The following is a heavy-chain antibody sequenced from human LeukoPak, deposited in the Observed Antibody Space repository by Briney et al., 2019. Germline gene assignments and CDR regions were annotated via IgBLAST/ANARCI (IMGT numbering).Heavy chain of an antibody. V-gene: IGHV3-7*01. Sequence: GGSLRLSCAASGFTFSNYWMTWVRQAPGKGLEWVADIKQDGSEKLYVNSVRGRFTISRDNAKMSLFLQMNSLRAEDTAVYYCARDNGVVHGVYYMDVWGKGTKVTVS. J-gene: IGHJ6*03. CDR2: IKQDGSEK. CDR1: GFTFSNYW. D-gene: IGHD3-3*01. CDR3: ARDNGVVHGVYYMDV.